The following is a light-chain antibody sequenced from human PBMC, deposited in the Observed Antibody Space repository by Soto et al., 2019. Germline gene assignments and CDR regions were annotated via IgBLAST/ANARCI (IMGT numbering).Light chain of an antibody. CDR1: SSNIGSHT. CDR3: AAWDDSLNGYV. Sequence: QSVLTQPPSASGTPGQRVTVSCSGSSSNIGSHTVTWYQQLPGTAPKLLIYSDSQRPSGVPDRFSGSKSGTTASLAISGLQSEDEADYYCAAWDDSLNGYVFGTGTSSPS. V-gene: IGLV1-44*01. CDR2: SDS. J-gene: IGLJ1*01.